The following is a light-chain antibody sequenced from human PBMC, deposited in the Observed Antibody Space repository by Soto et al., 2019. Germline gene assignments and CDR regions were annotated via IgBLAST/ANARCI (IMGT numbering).Light chain of an antibody. J-gene: IGKJ1*01. CDR2: EVS. CDR3: MQGTHWPHT. V-gene: IGKV2-30*01. CDR1: RSLVYSDGNTS. Sequence: DVVMTQSPLSLPVTLGQPASISCRSSRSLVYSDGNTSLKWFQQRPGQSPRRLIFEVSNRDSGVPDRFCGSASGTDFTLKISRVEAEDAGVYHCMQGTHWPHTFGQGTKV.